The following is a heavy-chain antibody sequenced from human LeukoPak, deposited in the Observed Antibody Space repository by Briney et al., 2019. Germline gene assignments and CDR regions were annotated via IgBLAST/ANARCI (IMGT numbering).Heavy chain of an antibody. CDR3: ARAWYVSSGYPDY. D-gene: IGHD3-22*01. CDR2: ISSSSSYI. V-gene: IGHV3-21*01. J-gene: IGHJ4*02. CDR1: GFTFSSYS. Sequence: PGGSLRLSCAASGFTFSSYSMNWVRQAPGKGLEWVSSISSSSSYIYYADSVKGRFTISRDNAKNSLYLQMNSLRAEDTAVYYCARAWYVSSGYPDYWGQGTLVTVSS.